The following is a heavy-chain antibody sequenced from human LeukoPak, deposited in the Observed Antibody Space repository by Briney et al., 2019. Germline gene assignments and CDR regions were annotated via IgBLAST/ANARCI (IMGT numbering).Heavy chain of an antibody. J-gene: IGHJ4*02. CDR3: ARDSSPGDYDNVWGTYPRY. D-gene: IGHD3-16*02. V-gene: IGHV3-7*05. Sequence: GGSLRLSCAASGFTFSNYWMSWVRQAPGKGLEWVANIKQDGSEKYYVDSVKGRFTISRDNAKNSLYLQMNSLRAGDTAVYYCARDSSPGDYDNVWGTYPRYWGQGTLVTVSS. CDR2: IKQDGSEK. CDR1: GFTFSNYW.